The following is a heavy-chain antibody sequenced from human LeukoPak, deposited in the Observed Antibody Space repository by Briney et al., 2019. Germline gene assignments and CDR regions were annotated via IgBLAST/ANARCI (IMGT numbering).Heavy chain of an antibody. CDR2: IKQDGSEK. CDR1: GFTFSSYW. J-gene: IGHJ6*02. Sequence: GGSLRLSCAASGFTFSSYWMSWVRQAPGKGLEWVANIKQDGSEKYYVDSVKGRFTISRDNSKKTLYLQMNSLRATDTAVYYCARDASGYKTLTYYHGMDVWGQGTTVTASS. CDR3: ARDASGYKTLTYYHGMDV. D-gene: IGHD3-22*01. V-gene: IGHV3-7*01.